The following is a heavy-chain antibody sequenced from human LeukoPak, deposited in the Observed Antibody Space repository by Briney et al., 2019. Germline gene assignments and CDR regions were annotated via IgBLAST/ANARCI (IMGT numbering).Heavy chain of an antibody. J-gene: IGHJ4*02. D-gene: IGHD3-22*01. CDR1: GFTFSSYG. V-gene: IGHV3-33*01. CDR3: ATGFLAGYSYIDY. CDR2: TWYGGSNK. Sequence: PGGSLRLSCAASGFTFSSYGMHWVRQPPGRGLEWVAVTWYGGSNKYYADSVKGRFTISRDNSKNTLYLQMNSLRAEDTAVYYCATGFLAGYSYIDYWGQGTLVTVSS.